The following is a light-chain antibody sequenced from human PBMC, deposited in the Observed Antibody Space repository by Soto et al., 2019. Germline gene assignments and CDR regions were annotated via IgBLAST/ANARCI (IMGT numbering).Light chain of an antibody. CDR3: LQHNLYPRT. CDR2: ATS. Sequence: DLPMTQSPSSLSASVGDRVTITCRASQGIKNDLAWYQQIPGKAPKRLIFATSTLQSGVPSRFSGSGYGTEFTLTISSLQPEDFATYFCLQHNLYPRTFGQGTRVEIK. CDR1: QGIKND. V-gene: IGKV1-17*01. J-gene: IGKJ1*01.